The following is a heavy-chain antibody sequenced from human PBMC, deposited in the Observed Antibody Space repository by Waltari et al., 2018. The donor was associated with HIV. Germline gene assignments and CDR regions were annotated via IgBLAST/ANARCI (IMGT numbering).Heavy chain of an antibody. V-gene: IGHV4-59*01. CDR2: IHSPGRT. CDR3: ARGIFGGNPGY. J-gene: IGHJ4*02. CDR1: GGSITTYL. D-gene: IGHD2-15*01. Sequence: QLQLRESGPRLVKPLETLALNCPVSGGSITTYLWNWYLQPPGKGLEWIGYIHSPGRTNYNPSLKSRVTISVDTSKTVFSLQLKSVTAADTAIYYCARGIFGGNPGYWGRGTLITVS.